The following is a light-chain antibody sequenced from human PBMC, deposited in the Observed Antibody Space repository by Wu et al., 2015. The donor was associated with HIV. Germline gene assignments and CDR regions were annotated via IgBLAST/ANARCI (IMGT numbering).Light chain of an antibody. CDR3: QQYDSYPYT. CDR2: KAS. J-gene: IGKJ2*01. CDR1: QSIGHW. V-gene: IGKV1-5*03. Sequence: EIQMTQSPSTLSASVGDSVTIICRASQSIGHWLAWYQQKPEKAPKLLIYKASSLQSGVPSTFSGSGSGTEFTLTIRSLQPDDSATYYRQQYDSYPYTFGQGTKLEI.